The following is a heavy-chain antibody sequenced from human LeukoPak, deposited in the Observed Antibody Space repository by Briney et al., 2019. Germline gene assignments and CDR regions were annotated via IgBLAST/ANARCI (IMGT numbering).Heavy chain of an antibody. CDR3: ARTPNIVVACFDL. CDR1: GGSISGGGYY. CDR2: IYYSGST. Sequence: PSQTLSLTCTVSGGSISGGGYYWSWIRQHPGKGLEWIGYIYYSGSTYYNPSLKSRVTISVDTSKNQFSLKLSSVTAADTAVYYCARTPNIVVACFDLWGRGTLVTVSS. D-gene: IGHD2-21*01. V-gene: IGHV4-31*03. J-gene: IGHJ2*01.